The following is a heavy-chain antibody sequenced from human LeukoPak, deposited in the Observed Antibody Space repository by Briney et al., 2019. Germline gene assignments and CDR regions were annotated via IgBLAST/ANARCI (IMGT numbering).Heavy chain of an antibody. Sequence: GESLKISCKGSGYSFTSYWIGWVRQRPGKGLEWMGIIYPGDSDTRYSPPFQGQVTISAGKSISTAYLQWSSLKASDTAMYYCARHVSVVPAAPNYYYYYMDVWGKGTTVTVSS. CDR1: GYSFTSYW. J-gene: IGHJ6*03. D-gene: IGHD2-2*01. CDR2: IYPGDSDT. CDR3: ARHVSVVPAAPNYYYYYMDV. V-gene: IGHV5-51*01.